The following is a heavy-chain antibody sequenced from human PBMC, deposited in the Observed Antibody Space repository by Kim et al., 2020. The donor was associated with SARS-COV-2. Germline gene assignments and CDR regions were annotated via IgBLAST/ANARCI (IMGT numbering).Heavy chain of an antibody. V-gene: IGHV3-7*01. Sequence: GGSLRLSCAASGFIFSSYWMTWVRQAPGKGLEWVTNIKLDGSEKYYVDSVNGRFTISRDNAKDSLFLQMNSLRAEDTAVYYCARGRSVDVWGQGTTVTVS. D-gene: IGHD3-3*01. CDR3: ARGRSVDV. CDR2: IKLDGSEK. J-gene: IGHJ6*02. CDR1: GFIFSSYW.